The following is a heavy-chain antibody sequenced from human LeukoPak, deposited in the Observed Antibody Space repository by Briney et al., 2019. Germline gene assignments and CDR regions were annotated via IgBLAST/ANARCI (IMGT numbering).Heavy chain of an antibody. CDR2: ISGSGGST. CDR3: ARVTNGGWYFDY. CDR1: GFTFSSYA. Sequence: GGSLRLSCAASGFTFSSYAMSWVRQAPGKGLEWVSAISGSGGSTYYADSVKGRFTISRDNSKNTLYLQMNSLRAEDTAVYYCARVTNGGWYFDYWGQGTLVTVSS. V-gene: IGHV3-23*01. D-gene: IGHD6-19*01. J-gene: IGHJ4*02.